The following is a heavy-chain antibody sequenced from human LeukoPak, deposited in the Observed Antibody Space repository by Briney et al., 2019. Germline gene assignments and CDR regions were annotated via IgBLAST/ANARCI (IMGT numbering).Heavy chain of an antibody. V-gene: IGHV1-18*01. D-gene: IGHD2-21*02. CDR3: ARDGVLLVVTAIHIDH. J-gene: IGHJ1*01. CDR1: GYTFTSYG. Sequence: ASVKVSCKASGYTFTSYGISWVRQAPGQGLEWMGWISAYNGNTNYAQKLQGRVTMTTDTSTSTAYMELRSLRSDDTAVYYCARDGVLLVVTAIHIDHWGQGTLVTVSS. CDR2: ISAYNGNT.